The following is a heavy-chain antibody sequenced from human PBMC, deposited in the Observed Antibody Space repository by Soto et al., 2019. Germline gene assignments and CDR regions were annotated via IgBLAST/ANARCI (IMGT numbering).Heavy chain of an antibody. CDR2: ISSRSSYI. Sequence: EVQLVESGGGLVKPGGSLRLSCAASGFTFSSYSMNWVRQAPGKGLEWVSSISSRSSYIYYADSVKGRFTISRDNAKNTLYLQMNSLRAEDTAVYYCARVIVGLVQGEDAFHIWGQGTMVTVSS. CDR1: GFTFSSYS. D-gene: IGHD6-19*01. V-gene: IGHV3-21*01. J-gene: IGHJ3*02. CDR3: ARVIVGLVQGEDAFHI.